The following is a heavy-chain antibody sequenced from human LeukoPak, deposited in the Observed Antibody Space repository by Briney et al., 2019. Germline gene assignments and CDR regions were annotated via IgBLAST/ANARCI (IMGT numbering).Heavy chain of an antibody. J-gene: IGHJ4*02. D-gene: IGHD1-26*01. V-gene: IGHV4-38-2*02. CDR1: GYSISSGYY. CDR2: IYHSGST. Sequence: MPSETLSLTCTVSGYSISSGYYWGCIRQPPGKGLEWIGSIYHSGSTYYNPSLKSRVTISVDTSKNQFSLKLSSVTAADTAVYYCARAREGSPYYFDHWGQGTLVTVSS. CDR3: ARAREGSPYYFDH.